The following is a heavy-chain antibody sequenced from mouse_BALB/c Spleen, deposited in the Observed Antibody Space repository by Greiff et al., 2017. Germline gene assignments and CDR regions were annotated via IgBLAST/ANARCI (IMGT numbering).Heavy chain of an antibody. CDR1: GYTFTSYW. CDR3: ARPGLLGYYFDY. V-gene: IGHV1-7*01. Sequence: QVQLQQSGAELAKPGASVKMSCKASGYTFTSYWMHWVKQRPGQGLEWIGYINPSTGYTEYNQKFKDKATLTADKSSSTAYMQLSSLTSEDSAVYYCARPGLLGYYFDYWGQGTTLTVSS. D-gene: IGHD2-1*01. J-gene: IGHJ2*01. CDR2: INPSTGYT.